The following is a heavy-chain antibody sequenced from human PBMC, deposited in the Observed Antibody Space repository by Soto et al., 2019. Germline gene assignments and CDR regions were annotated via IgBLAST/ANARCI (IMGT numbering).Heavy chain of an antibody. J-gene: IGHJ4*02. D-gene: IGHD3-10*01. CDR1: GTSISSYY. Sequence: PSETLSLTCTASGTSISSYYWSWIRQPPGKGLEWIANIHYSGTTNYNPSLASRVTLAVDTSKNQFSLKMTSVTAADRAMYFCVRGSKDSYPGSRIFDFWGRRTLVTVSS. V-gene: IGHV4-59*01. CDR2: IHYSGTT. CDR3: VRGSKDSYPGSRIFDF.